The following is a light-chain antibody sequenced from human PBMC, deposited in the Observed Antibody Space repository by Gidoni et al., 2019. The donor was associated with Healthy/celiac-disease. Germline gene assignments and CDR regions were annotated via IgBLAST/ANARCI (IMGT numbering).Light chain of an antibody. V-gene: IGLV1-36*01. Sequence: QSVLTQPPAVSEAPRQRVNISCSGSSSNIGNNAVNLYQQLPGKAPKLLIYYDELLPSGVSDRFSCSKSGTSASLAISGLQSEDEADYYCAAWDDSLNGVVFGGGTKLTVL. CDR2: YDE. CDR1: SSNIGNNA. J-gene: IGLJ2*01. CDR3: AAWDDSLNGVV.